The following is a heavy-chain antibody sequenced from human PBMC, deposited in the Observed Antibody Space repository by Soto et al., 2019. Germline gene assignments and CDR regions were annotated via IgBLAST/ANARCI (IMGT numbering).Heavy chain of an antibody. CDR3: AKDMPNYDFWVKNERALDV. J-gene: IGHJ6*02. CDR2: ISWNSDVK. V-gene: IGHV3-9*01. Sequence: EEQLVESGGGLVQPGRSLRLSCAASDSIFEDSVMHWVRQAPGKGLEWVSGISWNSDVKAYADSVKGRFTISRDNAKKSVYLQMPSLRVEDTALYYWAKDMPNYDFWVKNERALDVWGQGTTVIVPS. CDR1: DSIFEDSV. D-gene: IGHD3-3*01.